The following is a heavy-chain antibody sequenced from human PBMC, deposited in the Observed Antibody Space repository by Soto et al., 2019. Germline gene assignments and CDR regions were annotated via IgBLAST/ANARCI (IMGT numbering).Heavy chain of an antibody. V-gene: IGHV1-2*04. CDR1: GYTFTGYY. D-gene: IGHD3-10*01. CDR2: INPNSGGT. CDR3: ARGGSLWFGELSAYYYGMDV. J-gene: IGHJ6*02. Sequence: ASVKVSYKASGYTFTGYYMHWVRQAPGQGLEWMGWINPNSGGTNYVQNFQGWVTMTRDTSISTAYMELSRLRSDDTAVYYCARGGSLWFGELSAYYYGMDVWGQGTTVTVSS.